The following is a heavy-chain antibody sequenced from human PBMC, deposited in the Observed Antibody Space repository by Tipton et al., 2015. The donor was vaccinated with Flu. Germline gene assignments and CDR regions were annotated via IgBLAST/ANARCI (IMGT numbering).Heavy chain of an antibody. D-gene: IGHD6-13*01. V-gene: IGHV4-61*02. J-gene: IGHJ1*01. Sequence: LRLSCTVSGGSISSGSYYWGWIRQPAGKGLEWIGRIYTSGSTGYNPSLKGRATISVDTSKNQFSLKLSSVTAADTAVYYCARTGYSSSWLYFQHWGQGTLVTVSS. CDR1: GGSISSGSYY. CDR3: ARTGYSSSWLYFQH. CDR2: IYTSGST.